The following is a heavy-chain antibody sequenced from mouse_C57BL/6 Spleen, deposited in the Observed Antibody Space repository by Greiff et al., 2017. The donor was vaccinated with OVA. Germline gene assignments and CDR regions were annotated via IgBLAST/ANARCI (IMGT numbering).Heavy chain of an antibody. D-gene: IGHD1-1*01. J-gene: IGHJ2*01. Sequence: QVQLLQPGAELVKPGASVKMSCKASGYTFTSYRITWVKQRPGQGLEWIGDIYPGSGSTNYNEKFKSQATLSVDTSSSTAYMQLSSLTSEDSAVYYCARLITTVVADYWGQGTTLTVSS. CDR3: ARLITTVVADY. V-gene: IGHV1-55*01. CDR2: IYPGSGST. CDR1: GYTFTSYR.